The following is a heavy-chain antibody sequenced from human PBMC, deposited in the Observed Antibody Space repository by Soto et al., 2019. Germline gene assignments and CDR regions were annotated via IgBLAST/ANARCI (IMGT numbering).Heavy chain of an antibody. J-gene: IGHJ4*02. Sequence: QVQLVQSGAEVKKPGSSVKVSCKVSGGPFSSYAISWVRQAPGQGLEWMGGIVPIFGTVNYAQKFQGRIAISADESASTAYIALSSLRSEDTAVYYCARVYYYGSGSYSPLRYWGQGTLVTVSS. CDR2: IVPIFGTV. V-gene: IGHV1-69*01. CDR3: ARVYYYGSGSYSPLRY. CDR1: GGPFSSYA. D-gene: IGHD3-10*01.